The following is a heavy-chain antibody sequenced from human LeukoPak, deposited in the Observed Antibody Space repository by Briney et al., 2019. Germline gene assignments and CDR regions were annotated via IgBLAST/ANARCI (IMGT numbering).Heavy chain of an antibody. CDR2: ISSSGSTI. Sequence: GGPLRLSCAASGFTFSSYEMNWVRQAPGKGLEWVSYISSSGSTIYYADSVKGRFTISRDNAKNSLYLQMNSLRAEDTAVYYCARDRRFLEWSPHYYYYMDVWGKGTTVTVPS. D-gene: IGHD3-3*01. V-gene: IGHV3-48*03. CDR3: ARDRRFLEWSPHYYYYMDV. J-gene: IGHJ6*03. CDR1: GFTFSSYE.